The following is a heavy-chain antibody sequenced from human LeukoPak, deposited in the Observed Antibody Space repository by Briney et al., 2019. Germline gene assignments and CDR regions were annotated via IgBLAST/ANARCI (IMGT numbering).Heavy chain of an antibody. D-gene: IGHD3/OR15-3a*01. Sequence: ASVKVSCKASGYTFTSYDINWVRQATGQGLEWMGWMNPNSGNTGYAQKFQGRVTMTKNTSISTAYMDLSSLRSEDTAVYYCARALSWTTESYYYMDVWGKGTTVAVSS. V-gene: IGHV1-8*01. CDR2: MNPNSGNT. J-gene: IGHJ6*03. CDR1: GYTFTSYD. CDR3: ARALSWTTESYYYMDV.